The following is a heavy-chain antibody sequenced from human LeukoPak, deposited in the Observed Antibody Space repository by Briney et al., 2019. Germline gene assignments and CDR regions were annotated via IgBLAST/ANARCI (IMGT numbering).Heavy chain of an antibody. CDR3: ARNLGYCSGGSCLFVP. V-gene: IGHV4-34*01. Sequence: SETLSLTCAVYGGSFSGYYWSWICQPPGKGLEWIGEINHSGSTNYNPSLKSRVTISVDTSKNQFSLKLSSVTAADTAVYYCARNLGYCSGGSCLFVPWGQGTLVTVSS. CDR2: INHSGST. D-gene: IGHD2-15*01. J-gene: IGHJ5*02. CDR1: GGSFSGYY.